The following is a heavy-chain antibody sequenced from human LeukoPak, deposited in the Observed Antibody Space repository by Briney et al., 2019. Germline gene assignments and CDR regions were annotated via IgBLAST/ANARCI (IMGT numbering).Heavy chain of an antibody. D-gene: IGHD1-26*01. Sequence: SETLSLTCAVYGGSFSGYYWSWIRQPPGKGLEWIGEINHSGSTNYNPSLKSRVTISVDTSKNQFSLKLSSVTAADTAAYYCARSSPWDNWFDPWGQGTLVTVSS. CDR2: INHSGST. CDR3: ARSSPWDNWFDP. CDR1: GGSFSGYY. V-gene: IGHV4-34*01. J-gene: IGHJ5*02.